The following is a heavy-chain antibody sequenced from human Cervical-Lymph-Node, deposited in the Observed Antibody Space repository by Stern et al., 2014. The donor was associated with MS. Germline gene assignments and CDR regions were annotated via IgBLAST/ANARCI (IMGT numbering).Heavy chain of an antibody. V-gene: IGHV3-7*01. CDR1: GFSFGTSW. Sequence: EVHLVESGGGLVQPGGSLRLSCVASGFSFGTSWMSWVRQPPGRGLEWVANIRQDGYDKFYVDSVKGRFTISRDNARNSLYLQMNSLTVADTAVYYCARNPSRLIEGGRLDFWGRGTLVTVSS. CDR3: ARNPSRLIEGGRLDF. CDR2: IRQDGYDK. D-gene: IGHD3-16*01. J-gene: IGHJ4*02.